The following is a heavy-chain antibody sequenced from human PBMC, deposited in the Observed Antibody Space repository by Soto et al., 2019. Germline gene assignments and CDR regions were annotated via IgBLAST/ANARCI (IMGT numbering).Heavy chain of an antibody. V-gene: IGHV4-34*01. CDR1: GGSFSGFY. J-gene: IGHJ6*02. CDR3: ERETSQKLYPPYGPHV. Sequence: SETLSLTCAIYGGSFSGFYWSWIRQPPGKGLEWIGEINDSGTTNYNPSLKSRVTISADTSKTHFSLRLTSVTAADTAVYYCERETSQKLYPPYGPHVCGQAPTVTVS. D-gene: IGHD2-2*02. CDR2: INDSGTT.